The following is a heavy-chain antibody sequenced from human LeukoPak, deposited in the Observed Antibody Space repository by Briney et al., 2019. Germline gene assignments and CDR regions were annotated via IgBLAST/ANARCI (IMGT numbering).Heavy chain of an antibody. Sequence: GGSLSLSCAATGFTLISYSMTWVRQAPGKGLEWVSAIRASDSNTFYADSVKGRFTISRDSSKNTLYLQMNDLRDEDTAVYYCAKLTTGWFEDFWGQGTLVTVSS. CDR3: AKLTTGWFEDF. V-gene: IGHV3-23*01. D-gene: IGHD2-8*02. CDR2: IRASDSNT. J-gene: IGHJ4*02. CDR1: GFTLISYS.